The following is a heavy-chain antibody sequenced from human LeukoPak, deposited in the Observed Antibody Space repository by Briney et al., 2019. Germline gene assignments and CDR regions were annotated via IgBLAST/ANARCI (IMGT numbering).Heavy chain of an antibody. J-gene: IGHJ5*02. CDR3: ATQIAARPFRVS. Sequence: GESLKISCKGSGYSFTTYGIGWVRQMPGKGLEWMGIIYPGDSDTRYSPSFQGQVTLSADKSISIAYLQWGSLKASDTAMYYCATQIAARPFRVSWGQGTLVTVSS. CDR2: IYPGDSDT. V-gene: IGHV5-51*01. CDR1: GYSFTTYG. D-gene: IGHD6-6*01.